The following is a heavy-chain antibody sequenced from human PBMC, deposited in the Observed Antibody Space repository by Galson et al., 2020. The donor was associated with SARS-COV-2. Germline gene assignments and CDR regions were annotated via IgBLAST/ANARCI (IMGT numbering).Heavy chain of an antibody. V-gene: IGHV3-30-3*01. J-gene: IGHJ4*02. D-gene: IGHD1-26*01. CDR2: ISYDGSNK. CDR3: ARGYSGSYYGYFDY. CDR1: GFTFSSYA. Sequence: TGGSLRLSCAASGFTFSSYAMHWVRQAPGKGLEWVAVISYDGSNKYYADSVKGRFTISRDNSKNTLYLQMNSLRAEDTAVYYCARGYSGSYYGYFDYWGQGTLVTVSS.